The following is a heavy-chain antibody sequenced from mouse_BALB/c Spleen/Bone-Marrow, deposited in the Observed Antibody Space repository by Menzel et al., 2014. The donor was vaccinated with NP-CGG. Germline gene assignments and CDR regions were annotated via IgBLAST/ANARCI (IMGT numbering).Heavy chain of an antibody. CDR3: ARDEDYAMDY. CDR1: GFTFSSFG. J-gene: IGHJ4*01. V-gene: IGHV5-17*02. CDR2: ISSGSSTI. Sequence: VQLKESGGGLVQPGGSRKLSCAASGFTFSSFGMHWARQAPEKGLEWVAYISSGSSTIYYADTVKGRFTISRDNPKNTLFLQMTSLRSEDTAMYYCARDEDYAMDYWGQGTSVTVSS.